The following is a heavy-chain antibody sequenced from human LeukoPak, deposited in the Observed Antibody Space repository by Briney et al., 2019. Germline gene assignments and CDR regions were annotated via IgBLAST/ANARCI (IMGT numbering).Heavy chain of an antibody. Sequence: GGSLRLSCVASGFPFSSYWMTWVRQAPGKGLEWVSGISWNSGSIGYADSVKGRFTISRDNAKNSLYLQMNSLRAEDTAVYYCAKGFRSGWFGVFYFDYWGQGTLVTVSS. J-gene: IGHJ4*02. V-gene: IGHV3-9*01. CDR3: AKGFRSGWFGVFYFDY. CDR1: GFPFSSYW. D-gene: IGHD6-19*01. CDR2: ISWNSGSI.